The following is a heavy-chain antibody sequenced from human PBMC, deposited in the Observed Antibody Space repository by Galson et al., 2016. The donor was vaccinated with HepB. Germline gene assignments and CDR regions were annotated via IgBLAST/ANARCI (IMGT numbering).Heavy chain of an antibody. CDR2: ISAYNGDT. CDR1: GYTFTNYG. J-gene: IGHJ4*02. CDR3: ARGYYASGRSDFGD. V-gene: IGHV1-18*01. Sequence: SVKVSCKASGYTFTNYGISWVRQAPGQGLEWMGWISAYNGDTSYAQKLQGRFTMTTDTSTSTAYMELRSLRSVDTAVYYCARGYYASGRSDFGDWGQGTLVTVSS. D-gene: IGHD3-10*01.